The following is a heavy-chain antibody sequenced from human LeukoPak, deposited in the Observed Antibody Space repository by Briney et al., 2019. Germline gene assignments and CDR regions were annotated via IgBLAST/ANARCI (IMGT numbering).Heavy chain of an antibody. Sequence: GGSLRLSCAASGFTFSYYWMSWVRQAPGKGLEWVANIKQDGSEEYYEDSVKGRFTISRDNAKNSLYLQMNSLRAEDTAVYYCASKGCTGGNCKHYFDYWGQGTLVTVSS. CDR3: ASKGCTGGNCKHYFDY. CDR1: GFTFSYYW. CDR2: IKQDGSEE. D-gene: IGHD2-8*02. J-gene: IGHJ4*02. V-gene: IGHV3-7*03.